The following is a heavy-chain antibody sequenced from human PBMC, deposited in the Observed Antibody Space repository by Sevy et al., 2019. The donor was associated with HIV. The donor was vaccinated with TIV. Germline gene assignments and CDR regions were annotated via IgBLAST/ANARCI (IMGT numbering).Heavy chain of an antibody. CDR2: IYYSGST. Sequence: SETLSLTCTVSGGSISSSSYYWGWTRQPPGKGLEWIGSIYYSGSTYYNPSLKSRVTISVDTSKNQFSLRLSSVTAADTAVYYCASPRDYYDSSGYYAWGQGTLVTVSS. V-gene: IGHV4-39*01. CDR1: GGSISSSSYY. CDR3: ASPRDYYDSSGYYA. D-gene: IGHD3-22*01. J-gene: IGHJ5*02.